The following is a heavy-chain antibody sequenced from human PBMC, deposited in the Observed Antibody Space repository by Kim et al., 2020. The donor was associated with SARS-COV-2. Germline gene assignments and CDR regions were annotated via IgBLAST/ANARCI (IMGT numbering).Heavy chain of an antibody. CDR3: ARDTPIAAAGGN. D-gene: IGHD6-13*01. V-gene: IGHV1-3*01. Sequence: KYPQKFQSTVTITRDTSASTAYMELSSLSSEDTAVYYCARDTPIAAAGGNWGQGTLVTVSS. J-gene: IGHJ4*02.